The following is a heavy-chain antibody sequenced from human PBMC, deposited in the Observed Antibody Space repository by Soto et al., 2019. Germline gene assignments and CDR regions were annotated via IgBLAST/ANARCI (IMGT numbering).Heavy chain of an antibody. CDR2: IYYSGST. V-gene: IGHV4-59*01. D-gene: IGHD6-6*01. Sequence: ETLSLTCTVSGGSISSYYWSWIRQPPGKGLEWIGYIYYSGSTNYNPSLKSRVTISVDTSKNQFSLKLSSVTAADTAVYYCARDKYSSSPFDYWGQGTLVTVSS. CDR3: ARDKYSSSPFDY. CDR1: GGSISSYY. J-gene: IGHJ4*02.